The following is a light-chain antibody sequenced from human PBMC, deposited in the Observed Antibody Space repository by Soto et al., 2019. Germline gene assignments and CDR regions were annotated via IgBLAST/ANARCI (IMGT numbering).Light chain of an antibody. V-gene: IGKV3-15*01. CDR2: GAS. CDR1: QIVSGN. Sequence: EIVMTQSPATLSVSPGERATLSFRASQIVSGNLARYQQKPGQAPRLLIYGASTRATGIPARFSGSGSGIEFTLTISSLQSEDFAVYYCQQYNNWLITFGQGTRLEIK. CDR3: QQYNNWLIT. J-gene: IGKJ5*01.